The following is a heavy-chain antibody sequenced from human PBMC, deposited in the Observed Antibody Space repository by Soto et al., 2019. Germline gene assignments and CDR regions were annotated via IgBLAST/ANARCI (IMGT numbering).Heavy chain of an antibody. CDR3: AREPLVAGYYYYLDV. CDR2: ISGTSSHI. Sequence: EVQLVESGGGLVKPGGSLKLSCATSGFIFSNYKMNWVRQAPGKGLEWVSSISGTSSHIYYADSVKGRFTISRDNAENSLYLQMNSLRAEDTVVYYCAREPLVAGYYYYLDVWVKGTTVSVSS. V-gene: IGHV3-21*06. D-gene: IGHD3-9*01. CDR1: GFIFSNYK. J-gene: IGHJ6*03.